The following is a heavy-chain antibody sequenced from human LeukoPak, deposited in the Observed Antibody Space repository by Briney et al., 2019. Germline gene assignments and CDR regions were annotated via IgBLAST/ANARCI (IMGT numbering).Heavy chain of an antibody. J-gene: IGHJ4*02. CDR1: GGSFSGIY. Sequence: SETLSLNCAVYGGSFSGIYWGWLRQPPGEGLQWIGEINDSGTTNCNPSLKSRVTLSIDTSKNQFSLRLSSVTAADTAFYYCARRLVDSSDAQVGDDWGQGTLVTVSS. D-gene: IGHD3-22*01. V-gene: IGHV4-34*01. CDR2: INDSGTT. CDR3: ARRLVDSSDAQVGDD.